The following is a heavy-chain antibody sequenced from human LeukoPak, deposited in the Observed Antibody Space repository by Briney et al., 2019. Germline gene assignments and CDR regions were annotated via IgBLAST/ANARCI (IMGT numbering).Heavy chain of an antibody. J-gene: IGHJ3*02. CDR1: GFTFSNYW. Sequence: PGGSLRLSCAASGFTFSNYWMHWVRQAPGKGLVWVSRINSDGINTSYADSVKGRFTISRGNAKNSLYLQMNSLRAEDTALYYCARDADRSSSGYYHFAFDIWGQGTMVTVSS. V-gene: IGHV3-74*01. CDR3: ARDADRSSSGYYHFAFDI. D-gene: IGHD3-22*01. CDR2: INSDGINT.